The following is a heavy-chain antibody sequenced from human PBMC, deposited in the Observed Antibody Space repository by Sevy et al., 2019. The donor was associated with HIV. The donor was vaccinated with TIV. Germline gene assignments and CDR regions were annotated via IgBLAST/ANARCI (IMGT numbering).Heavy chain of an antibody. D-gene: IGHD1-26*01. V-gene: IGHV3-48*02. CDR2: ISSSSSTI. Sequence: GGSLRLSCAASGFTFSSYSMNWVRQAPGKGLEWVSYISSSSSTIYYADSVKGRFTISRDNAKNSLYLQMNSLGDEDTAVYYCARDDYSGSYDGGLDYWGQGTLVTVSS. CDR3: ARDDYSGSYDGGLDY. CDR1: GFTFSSYS. J-gene: IGHJ4*02.